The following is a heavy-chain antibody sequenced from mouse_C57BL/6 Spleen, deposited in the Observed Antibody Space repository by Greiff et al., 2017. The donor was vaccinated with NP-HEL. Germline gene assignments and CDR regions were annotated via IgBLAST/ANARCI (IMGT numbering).Heavy chain of an antibody. D-gene: IGHD1-1*02. CDR3: ARDMDWFAY. CDR1: GFTFSSYA. V-gene: IGHV5-4*01. CDR2: ISDGGSYT. Sequence: EVKLVESGGGLVKPGGSLKLSCAASGFTFSSYAMSWVRQTPEKRLEWVATISDGGSYTYYPDNVKGRFTISRDNAKNNLYLQMSHLKSEDTAMYYCARDMDWFAYWGQGTLVTVSA. J-gene: IGHJ3*01.